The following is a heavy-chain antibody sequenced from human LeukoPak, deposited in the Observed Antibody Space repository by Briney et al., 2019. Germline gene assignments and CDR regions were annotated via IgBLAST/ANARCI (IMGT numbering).Heavy chain of an antibody. CDR1: GFTFSSYE. Sequence: GGSLRLSCAASGFTFSSYEMNWVRQAPGKGLEWVSYISSSGSTIYYADSVKGRFTISRDNAKNSLYLQMNSLRAEDTAVYYCARESPPLLRLTHWFDPWGQGTLVTVSS. D-gene: IGHD3-3*01. J-gene: IGHJ5*02. V-gene: IGHV3-48*03. CDR2: ISSSGSTI. CDR3: ARESPPLLRLTHWFDP.